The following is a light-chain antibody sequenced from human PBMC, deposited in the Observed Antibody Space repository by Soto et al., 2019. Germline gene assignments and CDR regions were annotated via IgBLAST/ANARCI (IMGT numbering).Light chain of an antibody. CDR2: GAS. J-gene: IGKJ2*01. CDR1: QSVSSSY. Sequence: EIVLTQSPGTLSLSPGERATLSCRASQSVSSSYLAWYQQKPGQAPRLLIYGASSRATGIPDRFSGSGSGTDFILTISRLEPEDFAVYYCQQYGSSPYTFGQGTKLGIK. CDR3: QQYGSSPYT. V-gene: IGKV3-20*01.